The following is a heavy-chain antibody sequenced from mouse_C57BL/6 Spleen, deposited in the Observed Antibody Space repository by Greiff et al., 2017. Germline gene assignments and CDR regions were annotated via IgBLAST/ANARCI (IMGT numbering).Heavy chain of an antibody. CDR3: ARRYDYGGGNYFYD. D-gene: IGHD2-4*01. CDR1: GYTFTSYG. CDR2: IYPRSGNT. V-gene: IGHV1-81*01. J-gene: IGHJ2*01. Sequence: VQLVESGAELARPGASVKLSCKASGYTFTSYGISWVKQRTGQGLEWIGEIYPRSGNTYYNEKFKGKATLTADKSSSTAYMELRSLTSEDSAVYFCARRYDYGGGNYFYDWGQGTTRTVSS.